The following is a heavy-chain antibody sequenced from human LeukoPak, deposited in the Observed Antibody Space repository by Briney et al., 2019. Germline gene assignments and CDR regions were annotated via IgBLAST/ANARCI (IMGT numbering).Heavy chain of an antibody. J-gene: IGHJ3*01. CDR1: GGSTTGYF. CDR2: VFYSGGT. CDR3: ARHMSVTYDAFDL. Sequence: PSETLSLTCTISGGSTTGYFWSWIRQPPGKGLEWIGYVFYSGGTLYNPSLESRVTISVDTSKTHFSLELTSVTAAATAVYYCARHMSVTYDAFDLWGRGTMVTVSS. V-gene: IGHV4-59*08. D-gene: IGHD2-21*02.